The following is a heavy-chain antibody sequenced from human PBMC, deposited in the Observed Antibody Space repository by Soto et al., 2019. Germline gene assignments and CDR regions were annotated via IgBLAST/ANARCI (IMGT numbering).Heavy chain of an antibody. Sequence: QVQLVQSGAEAKKPGSSVKVSCKASGGTFTDYAFSWVRQAPGQGLEWMGGIIPMFRSSNFAQKFQDRLTIFADASAGTAYMELSSLRSDDTAIYYCARGLSELYFDYWGQGSLVTVSA. CDR3: ARGLSELYFDY. V-gene: IGHV1-69*01. CDR2: IIPMFRSS. J-gene: IGHJ4*02. D-gene: IGHD1-26*01. CDR1: GGTFTDYA.